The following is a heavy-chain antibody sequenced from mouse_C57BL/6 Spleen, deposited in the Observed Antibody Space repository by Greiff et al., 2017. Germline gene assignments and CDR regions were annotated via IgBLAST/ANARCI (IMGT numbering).Heavy chain of an antibody. CDR2: IWSGGST. CDR1: GFSLTSYG. CDR3: AKNSPITTVDYYAMDY. J-gene: IGHJ4*01. Sequence: QVQLQQSGPGLVQPSQSLSITCTVSGFSLTSYGVHWVRQPPGKGLEWLGVIWSGGSTDYNAAFISRLSISKDNSKSQVFFKMNSLQADDTAIYYCAKNSPITTVDYYAMDYWGQGTSVTVSS. D-gene: IGHD1-1*01. V-gene: IGHV2-4*01.